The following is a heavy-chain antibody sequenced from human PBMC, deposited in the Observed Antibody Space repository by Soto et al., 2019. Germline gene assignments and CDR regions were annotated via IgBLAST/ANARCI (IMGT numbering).Heavy chain of an antibody. CDR3: AREVNNYYGMEV. V-gene: IGHV4-30-4*01. CDR2: ISYSGST. J-gene: IGHJ6*02. Sequence: PSETLSLTCSISGASLISDDYYWSWFRQPPGKGLEWIWYISYSGSTYYNPSLNSRITISVDTSKTQFSLILSSVTAADTAVFYCAREVNNYYGMEVWGQGTTVTVSS. CDR1: GASLISDDYY.